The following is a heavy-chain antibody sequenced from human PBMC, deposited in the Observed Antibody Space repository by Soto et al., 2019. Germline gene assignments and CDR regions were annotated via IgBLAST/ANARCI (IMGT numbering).Heavy chain of an antibody. J-gene: IGHJ4*02. V-gene: IGHV3-23*01. Sequence: EVQLLESGGGLVQPGGSLRVSCAASGFTFSTYAVTWVRQAPGKGLEWVATIIGSGGSTYYADSVKGWSTISRDNSKTTLYLQMNSLRAEDTAVYYCAKDQGSSWYEIDSWGQGTLVTVSS. D-gene: IGHD6-13*01. CDR1: GFTFSTYA. CDR3: AKDQGSSWYEIDS. CDR2: IIGSGGST.